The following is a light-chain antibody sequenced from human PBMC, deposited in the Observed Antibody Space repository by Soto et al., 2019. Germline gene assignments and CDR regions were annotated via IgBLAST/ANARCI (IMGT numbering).Light chain of an antibody. J-gene: IGKJ1*01. V-gene: IGKV3-15*01. Sequence: EIVLTQPPSALSLSPGESATLSCRASQSISTYLAWYQQKPGQAPRLLIYGASNRATGVPARFSGSGSGTEFTLTISSLQPDDFATYYCQHYNSYSEAFGRGTKVDIK. CDR1: QSISTY. CDR3: QHYNSYSEA. CDR2: GAS.